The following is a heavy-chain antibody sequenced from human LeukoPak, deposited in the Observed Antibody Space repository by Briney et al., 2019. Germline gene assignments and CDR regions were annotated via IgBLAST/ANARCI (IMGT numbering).Heavy chain of an antibody. V-gene: IGHV3-30-3*01. Sequence: PGGSLRLSCAASGFTLSSYAMHWVRQAPGKGLEWVAVISYDGSNKYYADSVKGRFTISRDNSKNTLYLQMNSLRAEDTAVYYCARDNWGSGMGNDYWGQGTLVTVSS. CDR2: ISYDGSNK. CDR3: ARDNWGSGMGNDY. CDR1: GFTLSSYA. D-gene: IGHD7-27*01. J-gene: IGHJ4*02.